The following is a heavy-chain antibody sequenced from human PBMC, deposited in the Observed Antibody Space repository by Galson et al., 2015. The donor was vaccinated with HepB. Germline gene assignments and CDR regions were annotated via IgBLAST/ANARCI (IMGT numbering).Heavy chain of an antibody. CDR3: AHITTATDAFDI. D-gene: IGHD4-17*01. CDR1: GFSLSTRGVG. V-gene: IGHV2-5*02. CDR2: IYWDGDK. J-gene: IGHJ3*02. Sequence: PALVKPTQTLTLTCTFSGFSLSTRGVGVGWIRQPPGKALEWLALIYWDGDKRYRPSLKSRLTITKDTSKNQVVLTMTNMDPVDTATYYCAHITTATDAFDIWGQGTMVTVSS.